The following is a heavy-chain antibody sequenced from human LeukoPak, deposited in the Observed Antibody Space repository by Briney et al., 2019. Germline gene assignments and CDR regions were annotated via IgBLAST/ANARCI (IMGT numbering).Heavy chain of an antibody. J-gene: IGHJ4*02. CDR2: INPSGGST. D-gene: IGHD3-10*01. V-gene: IGHV1-46*01. CDR1: GYTFTSYY. CDR3: ARAVDTMVRGVIQTIGY. Sequence: ASVKVSCKASGYTFTSYYMHWVRQAPGQGLEWMGIINPSGGSTSYAQKFQGRVTMTRDTSTSTVYMELSSLRSEDTAVYYCARAVDTMVRGVIQTIGYWGQGTLVTVSS.